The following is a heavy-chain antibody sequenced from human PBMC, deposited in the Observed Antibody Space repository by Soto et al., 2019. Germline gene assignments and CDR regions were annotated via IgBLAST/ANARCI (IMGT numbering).Heavy chain of an antibody. D-gene: IGHD6-6*01. CDR2: MYHSGIT. V-gene: IGHV4-38-2*01. CDR1: GYSSRSGYF. J-gene: IGHJ6*02. CDR3: ARSMYSTSAQLYYGMDV. Sequence: PSETLSLTCAVSGYSSRSGYFWGWIRQPPGKGLEWIGSMYHSGITYYNLSLKSRVTISVDTSKNQLPLKLSSATAADTAVYYCARSMYSTSAQLYYGMDVWGQGTTVTVSS.